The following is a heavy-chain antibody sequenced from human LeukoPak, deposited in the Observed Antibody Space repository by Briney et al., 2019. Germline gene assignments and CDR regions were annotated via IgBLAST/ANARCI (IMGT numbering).Heavy chain of an antibody. Sequence: GGSLRLSCAASGFSFSSYGMHWVRQAPGKGLEWVAYIQYDGSNEQYADSVKGRFSISRDSSKNILNLQMNSLRAEDTAVYYCARDIQTVAGSSSNFDSWGQGTLVTVSS. J-gene: IGHJ4*02. CDR1: GFSFSSYG. CDR2: IQYDGSNE. D-gene: IGHD6-19*01. V-gene: IGHV3-30*02. CDR3: ARDIQTVAGSSSNFDS.